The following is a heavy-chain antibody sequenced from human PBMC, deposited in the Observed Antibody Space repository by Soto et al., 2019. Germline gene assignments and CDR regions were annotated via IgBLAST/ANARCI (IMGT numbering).Heavy chain of an antibody. Sequence: GESLKISFEASGFTFSGFDMHWVRQPTVKGLEWVSTIGTAGDTYYAVSVKGRFTISRDNAKNSLSLQMNSLRAGDTAVYFCARGQEVGAHFFDSWRQGTEVTVSP. CDR1: GFTFSGFD. V-gene: IGHV3-13*01. D-gene: IGHD2-15*01. CDR3: ARGQEVGAHFFDS. CDR2: IGTAGDT. J-gene: IGHJ4*02.